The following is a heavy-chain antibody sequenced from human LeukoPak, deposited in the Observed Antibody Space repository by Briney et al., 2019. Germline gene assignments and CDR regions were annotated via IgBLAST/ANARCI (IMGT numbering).Heavy chain of an antibody. Sequence: PSETLSLTCTVSGGSISSYYWSWIRQPPGKGLEWIGYIYYSGSTNYNPSLKSRVTISVDTSKNQFSLKLSSVTAADTAVYYCAGSSSYPAWFDPWGQGTLVTVSS. V-gene: IGHV4-59*08. CDR2: IYYSGST. J-gene: IGHJ5*02. D-gene: IGHD6-13*01. CDR1: GGSISSYY. CDR3: AGSSSYPAWFDP.